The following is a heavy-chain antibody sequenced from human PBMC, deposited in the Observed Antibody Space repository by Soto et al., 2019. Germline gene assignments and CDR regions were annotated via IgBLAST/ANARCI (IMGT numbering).Heavy chain of an antibody. CDR2: IYYSGST. J-gene: IGHJ6*02. D-gene: IGHD5-18*01. CDR1: GGSISSYY. V-gene: IGHV4-59*08. Sequence: SETLSLTCTVSGGSISSYYWSWIRQPPGKGLEWIGYIYYSGSTNYNPSLKSRVTISVDTSKNQFSLKLSSVTAADTAVYYCARLGIQLWPYYYYYGMDVWGQGTTVTVSS. CDR3: ARLGIQLWPYYYYYGMDV.